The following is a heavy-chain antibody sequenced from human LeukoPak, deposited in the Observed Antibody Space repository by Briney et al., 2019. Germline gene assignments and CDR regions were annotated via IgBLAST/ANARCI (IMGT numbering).Heavy chain of an antibody. D-gene: IGHD3-3*01. V-gene: IGHV1-18*01. CDR2: ISAYNGNT. J-gene: IGHJ4*02. CDR3: ARDNRDYDFWSGYQNPFDY. CDR1: GYTFTSYG. Sequence: ASVKVSCKASGYTFTSYGISWVRQAPGQGLEWMGWISAYNGNTNYAQKLQGRVTMTTDTSTSTAYMELRSLRSDDTAVYYCARDNRDYDFWSGYQNPFDYWGQGTLVTVSS.